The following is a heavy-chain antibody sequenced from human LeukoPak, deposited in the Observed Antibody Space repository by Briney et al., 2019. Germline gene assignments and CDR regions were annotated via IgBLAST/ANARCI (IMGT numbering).Heavy chain of an antibody. D-gene: IGHD3-10*01. CDR1: GYTFTSYW. CDR2: IYPGDSDT. J-gene: IGHJ3*02. CDR3: ARYYASGRSLDDAFDI. Sequence: GESLKISCKGSGYTFTSYWIGWVRQMPGKGLEWIGIIYPGDSDTRYSPSFQGQVTISVDKSIRAAYLQWTSLKASDTAIYYCARYYASGRSLDDAFDIWGQGTMVTVSS. V-gene: IGHV5-51*01.